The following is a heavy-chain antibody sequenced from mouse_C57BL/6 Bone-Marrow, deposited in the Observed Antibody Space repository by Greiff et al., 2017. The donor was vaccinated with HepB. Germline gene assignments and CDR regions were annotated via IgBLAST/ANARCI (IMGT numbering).Heavy chain of an antibody. CDR1: GYAFTNYL. CDR2: INPGSGGT. D-gene: IGHD2-1*01. V-gene: IGHV1-54*01. Sequence: QVQLQQSGAELVRPGTSVKVSCKASGYAFTNYLIEWVKQRPGQGLEWIGVINPGSGGTNYNEKFKGKAKLTADKSSSTAYMQLSSLTSEDSAVYFCARRERCNFLDYWGQGTTLTVSS. CDR3: ARRERCNFLDY. J-gene: IGHJ2*01.